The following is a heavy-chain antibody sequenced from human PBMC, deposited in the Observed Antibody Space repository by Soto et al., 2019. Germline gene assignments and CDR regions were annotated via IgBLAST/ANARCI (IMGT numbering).Heavy chain of an antibody. Sequence: EEHLVESGGALVQRGGSLRLSCAASGFTFSSYSMKWVRQAPGKGLEWVSHISSSSTGMYYADSVKGRFIISRDNAKNSLYLQMNDLRDEDTAVYYCTRAGHGAVVVGDLGYFYYGMDVWGQGTTVTVSS. CDR1: GFTFSSYS. J-gene: IGHJ6*02. CDR3: TRAGHGAVVVGDLGYFYYGMDV. D-gene: IGHD2-15*01. V-gene: IGHV3-48*02. CDR2: ISSSSTGM.